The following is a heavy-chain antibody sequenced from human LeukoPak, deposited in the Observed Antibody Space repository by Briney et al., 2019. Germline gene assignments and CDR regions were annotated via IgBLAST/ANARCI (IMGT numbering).Heavy chain of an antibody. J-gene: IGHJ4*02. Sequence: SETLSLTCAVYGGSFSGYYWSWIRQPPGKGLEWIGEINHSGSTNYNPSLKSRVTISVDTSKNQFSLRLSSVAAADTAVYYCARDPIRGRDDYWGQGTLVTVSS. D-gene: IGHD1-26*01. CDR3: ARDPIRGRDDY. V-gene: IGHV4-34*01. CDR2: INHSGST. CDR1: GGSFSGYY.